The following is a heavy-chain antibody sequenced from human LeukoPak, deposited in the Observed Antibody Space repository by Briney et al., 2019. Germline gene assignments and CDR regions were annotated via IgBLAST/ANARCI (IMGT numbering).Heavy chain of an antibody. CDR3: AKELQVAGTFDY. D-gene: IGHD6-19*01. J-gene: IGHJ4*02. V-gene: IGHV3-30*18. CDR1: GFTFSSYG. CDR2: ISYDGRNE. Sequence: PGRSLRVSCAASGFTFSSYGIHWVRQAPGKGLEWVAVISYDGRNEYYADSVRGRFTISRDNSKNTLYLQMNSLRAEDTAVYFCAKELQVAGTFDYWGQGTLVTVSS.